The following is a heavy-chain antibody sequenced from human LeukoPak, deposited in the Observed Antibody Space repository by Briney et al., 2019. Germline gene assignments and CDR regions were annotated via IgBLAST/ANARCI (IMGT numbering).Heavy chain of an antibody. CDR3: AREIVGAIKSYFDY. D-gene: IGHD1-26*01. CDR1: GFTFSNYW. J-gene: IGHJ4*02. Sequence: PGGSLRLSCTASGFTFSNYWMSWVRQAPGKGLEWVANIRQDGGLEHCVDSVKGRFTISRDNAENSLYLQMNSLRAEDTAVYYYAREIVGAIKSYFDYWGQGTLVTASS. V-gene: IGHV3-7*01. CDR2: IRQDGGLE.